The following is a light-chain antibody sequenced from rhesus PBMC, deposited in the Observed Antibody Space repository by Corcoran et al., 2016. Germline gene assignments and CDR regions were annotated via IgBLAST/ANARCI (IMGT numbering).Light chain of an antibody. V-gene: IGLV10-114*01. Sequence: QAGLTQPPSVSKALRQTVTLTCTGNSNNVAYQGTAWLQQQQGHPPKLLSHRNNNRPSGISERFSASRSGNTASLTITGLQPEDEAGYYCSAWDSSLNAHVFGSGTKLTVL. CDR3: SAWDSSLNAHV. J-gene: IGLJ6*01. CDR1: SNNVAYQG. CDR2: RNN.